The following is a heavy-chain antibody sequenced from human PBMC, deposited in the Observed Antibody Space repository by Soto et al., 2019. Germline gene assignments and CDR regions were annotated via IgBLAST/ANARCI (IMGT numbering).Heavy chain of an antibody. V-gene: IGHV1-24*01. CDR1: GYSFSEMS. CDR3: GITGTTGNLDC. J-gene: IGHJ4*02. Sequence: ASVKVSCKVSGYSFSEMSMHWVRQTPDKGLEWMGSFDGEDGQTMYAQKFQGRVTMNEDTSADTAYMELSSLRSDDTAAYAWGITGTTGNLDCWCQGSRV. CDR2: FDGEDGQT. D-gene: IGHD3-10*01.